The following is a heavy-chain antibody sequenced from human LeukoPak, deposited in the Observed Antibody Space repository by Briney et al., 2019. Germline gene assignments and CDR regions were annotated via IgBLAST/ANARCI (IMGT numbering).Heavy chain of an antibody. D-gene: IGHD1-26*01. CDR3: ARDPYSGNYGDYYYYYMDV. V-gene: IGHV3-21*01. J-gene: IGHJ6*03. CDR1: GFTFSNYN. Sequence: PGGSLRLSCAASGFTFSNYNMNWVRQAPGKGLEWVSSITSSSSYIYYADSVKGRFTISRDNAKSSLYLQMNSLRDEDTAVYYCARDPYSGNYGDYYYYYMDVWGKGTTVTISS. CDR2: ITSSSSYI.